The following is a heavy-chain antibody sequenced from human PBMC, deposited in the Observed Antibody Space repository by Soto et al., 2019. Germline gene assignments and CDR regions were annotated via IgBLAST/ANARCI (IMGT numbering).Heavy chain of an antibody. Sequence: GGSLRLSCAASGFTFSRYWMSWVRQGPGKGLEWVANIKQDGSQKNYVDSVKGRVTISRDNAKNSLYLQMNSLRAEDTAVYYCARHDYYDSSGSSYYGMDVWAQGTTVTVSS. V-gene: IGHV3-7*04. CDR2: IKQDGSQK. CDR3: ARHDYYDSSGSSYYGMDV. D-gene: IGHD3-22*01. CDR1: GFTFSRYW. J-gene: IGHJ6*02.